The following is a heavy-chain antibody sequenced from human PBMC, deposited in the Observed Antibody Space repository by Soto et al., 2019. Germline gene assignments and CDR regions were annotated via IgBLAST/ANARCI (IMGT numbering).Heavy chain of an antibody. D-gene: IGHD6-19*01. J-gene: IGHJ4*02. CDR2: IYPGDSDT. CDR1: GYSFTSYW. V-gene: IGHV5-51*01. Sequence: PGESLKISCKGSGYSFTSYWIGWVRQMPGKGLEWMGIIYPGDSDTRYSPSFQGQVAFSADKSISTAYLQWSGLKASDTAIYYCARRISTGWFFDFWGQGTLVTVSS. CDR3: ARRISTGWFFDF.